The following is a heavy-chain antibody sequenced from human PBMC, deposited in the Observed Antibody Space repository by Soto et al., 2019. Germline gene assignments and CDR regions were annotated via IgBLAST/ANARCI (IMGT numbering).Heavy chain of an antibody. D-gene: IGHD5-18*01. CDR3: ARGGYSYGYYYYGMDV. J-gene: IGHJ6*02. Sequence: PSETLSLTCTVSGGSISGYYWSWIRQPAGKGLEWIGRIYTSGSTNYNPSLKSRVTISVDTSKNQFSLKLSSVTAADTAVYYCARGGYSYGYYYYGMDVWGQGTTVTVSS. CDR2: IYTSGST. CDR1: GGSISGYY. V-gene: IGHV4-4*07.